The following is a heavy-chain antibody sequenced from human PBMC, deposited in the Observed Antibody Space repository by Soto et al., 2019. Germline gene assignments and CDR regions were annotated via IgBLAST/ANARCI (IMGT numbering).Heavy chain of an antibody. Sequence: ASVKVSRKASGYSFTSYGISWVRQAPGQGLDWMGWITTYNGNTKYAQDLQGRVTMTTDTSTSTAYMELRSLRSDDTAVYYCARFSGGVYNTYYFYYGMDVWGQGTTVTVSS. CDR3: ARFSGGVYNTYYFYYGMDV. J-gene: IGHJ6*02. D-gene: IGHD2-15*01. V-gene: IGHV1-18*04. CDR1: GYSFTSYG. CDR2: ITTYNGNT.